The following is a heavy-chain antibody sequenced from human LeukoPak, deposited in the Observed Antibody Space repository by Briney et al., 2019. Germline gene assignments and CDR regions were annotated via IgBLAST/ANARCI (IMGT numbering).Heavy chain of an antibody. V-gene: IGHV3-74*01. CDR3: SKGPYYDFWSGYYTEDYYYYGMDV. D-gene: IGHD3-3*01. Sequence: PGGSLRLSCAASGFTFSSYWMHWVRQAPGKGLVWVSRINSDGSSTSYADSVKGRFTISRDNAKNTLYLQMSSLRAEDTAVYYCSKGPYYDFWSGYYTEDYYYYGMDVWGQGTTVTVSS. CDR2: INSDGSST. CDR1: GFTFSSYW. J-gene: IGHJ6*02.